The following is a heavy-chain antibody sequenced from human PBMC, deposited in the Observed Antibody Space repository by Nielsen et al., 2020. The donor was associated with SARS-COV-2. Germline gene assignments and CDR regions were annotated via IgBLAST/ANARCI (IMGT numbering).Heavy chain of an antibody. D-gene: IGHD2-15*01. CDR1: GYTLTELS. J-gene: IGHJ6*02. CDR2: FDPEDGET. V-gene: IGHV1-24*01. Sequence: ASVKVSCKVSGYTLTELSMHWVRQAPGKGLEWMGGFDPEDGETIYAQKFQGRVTMTEDTSTDTAYMELSSLRSEDTAVYHCATAYSVYYYYGMDVWGQGTTVTVSS. CDR3: ATAYSVYYYYGMDV.